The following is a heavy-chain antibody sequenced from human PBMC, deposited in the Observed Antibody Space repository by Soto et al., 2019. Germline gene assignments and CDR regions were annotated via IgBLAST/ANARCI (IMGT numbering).Heavy chain of an antibody. CDR3: ARAPRGYRYGYGYYYYYGMDV. CDR2: ISAYNGNT. D-gene: IGHD5-18*01. Sequence: ASVKVSCKASGYTFTSYGISWVRQAPGQGLEWMGWISAYNGNTNYAQKLQGRVTMTTDTSTSTAYMELRSLRSDDTAVYYCARAPRGYRYGYGYYYYYGMDVWGPGTTVTVYS. J-gene: IGHJ6*02. CDR1: GYTFTSYG. V-gene: IGHV1-18*01.